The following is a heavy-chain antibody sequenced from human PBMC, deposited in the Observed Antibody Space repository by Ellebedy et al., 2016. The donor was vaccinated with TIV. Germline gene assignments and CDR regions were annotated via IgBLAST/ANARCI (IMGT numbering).Heavy chain of an antibody. J-gene: IGHJ6*02. D-gene: IGHD4-11*01. CDR2: ISYDGSNK. CDR1: GFTFSSYA. CDR3: AKGMGTVTPRDYYYGMDV. V-gene: IGHV3-30*04. Sequence: GESLKISXAASGFTFSSYAMHWVRQAPGKGLEWVAVISYDGSNKYYADSVKGRFTISRDNSKNTLYLQMNSLRAEDTAVYYCAKGMGTVTPRDYYYGMDVWGQGTTVTVSS.